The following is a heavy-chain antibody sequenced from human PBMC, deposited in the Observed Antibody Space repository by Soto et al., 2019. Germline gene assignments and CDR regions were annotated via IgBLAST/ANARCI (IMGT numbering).Heavy chain of an antibody. J-gene: IGHJ2*01. V-gene: IGHV1-2*04. CDR1: GYTFTGYY. D-gene: IGHD2-15*01. CDR3: ARDNCSGGSCYSIWYFDL. Sequence: ASVKVSCKASGYTFTGYYMHWVRQAPGQGLEWMGWINPSSGGTNYAQKFQGWVTMTRDTSISTAYMEPSRLRSDDTAVYYCARDNCSGGSCYSIWYFDLWGRGTLVTVSS. CDR2: INPSSGGT.